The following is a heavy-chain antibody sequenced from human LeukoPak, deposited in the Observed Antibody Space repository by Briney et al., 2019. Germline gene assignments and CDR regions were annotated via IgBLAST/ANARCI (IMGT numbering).Heavy chain of an antibody. CDR2: INPNSGGT. CDR1: GYTFTGYY. V-gene: IGHV1-2*02. CDR3: ARATDISMVRGADY. Sequence: ASVKVSCKASGYTFTGYYMHWVRQAPGQGLEWMGWINPNSGGTNYAQKLQGRVTMTRDTSISTAYMELSRLRSDDTAVYYCARATDISMVRGADYWGQGTLVTVSS. D-gene: IGHD3-10*01. J-gene: IGHJ4*02.